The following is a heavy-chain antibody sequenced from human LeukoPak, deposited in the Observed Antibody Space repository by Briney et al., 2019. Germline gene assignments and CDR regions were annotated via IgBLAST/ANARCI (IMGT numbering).Heavy chain of an antibody. CDR2: INHSGST. CDR3: ASLIAAPYYYDSSGVYYFDY. CDR1: GGSFSGYY. D-gene: IGHD3-22*01. V-gene: IGHV4-34*01. J-gene: IGHJ4*02. Sequence: SETLPLTCAVYGGSFSGYYWSWIRQPPGKGLEWIGEINHSGSTNYNPSLKSRVTISVDTSKNQFSLKLSSVTAADTAVYYCASLIAAPYYYDSSGVYYFDYWGQGTLVTVSS.